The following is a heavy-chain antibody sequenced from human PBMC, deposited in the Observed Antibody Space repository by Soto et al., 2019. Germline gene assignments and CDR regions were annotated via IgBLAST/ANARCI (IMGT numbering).Heavy chain of an antibody. V-gene: IGHV4-59*01. D-gene: IGHD2-15*01. CDR1: GGSISSYY. Sequence: SETLSLTCTVSGGSISSYYWSWIRQPPGKGLEWIGYIYYSGSTNYNPSLKSRVTISVDTSKNQFSLKLSSVTAADMAVYYCARTPGYCSGGSCWSWFDPWGQGTLVTVSS. CDR3: ARTPGYCSGGSCWSWFDP. CDR2: IYYSGST. J-gene: IGHJ5*02.